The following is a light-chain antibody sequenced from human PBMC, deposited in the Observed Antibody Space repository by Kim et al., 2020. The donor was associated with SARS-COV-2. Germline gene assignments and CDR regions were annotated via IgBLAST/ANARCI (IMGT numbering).Light chain of an antibody. J-gene: IGKJ4*01. CDR1: QSISNN. V-gene: IGKV1-5*03. CDR2: KAS. Sequence: DIQMTQTPSTLSASVGTRVTITCRDSQSISNNLAWYQQKPGKAPKVLIYKASSLESGVPSRFSGSGSGTEFTLTISSLQPDDFATYFCQHYNGYPLTFGGRAKVDSK. CDR3: QHYNGYPLT.